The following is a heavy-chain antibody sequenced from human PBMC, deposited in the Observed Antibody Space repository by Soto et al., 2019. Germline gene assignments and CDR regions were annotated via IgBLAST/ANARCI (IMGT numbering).Heavy chain of an antibody. D-gene: IGHD4-17*01. CDR1: GGSISSGXXY. V-gene: IGHV4-30-4*01. CDR3: ARYGDSDLGSNFDY. Sequence: QVQLQESGPGLVKPSQTLSLTCTVSGGSISSGXXYWSXXXXXXXXXLEWIGYIYYSGSTYYNPSLKSRVTISVDTSKNQFSLKLSSVTAADTAVYYCARYGDSDLGSNFDYWGQGTLVTVSS. CDR2: IYYSGST. J-gene: IGHJ4*02.